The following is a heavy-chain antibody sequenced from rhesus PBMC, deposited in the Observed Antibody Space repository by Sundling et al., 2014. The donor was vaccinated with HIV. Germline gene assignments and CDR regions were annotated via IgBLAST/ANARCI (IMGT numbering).Heavy chain of an antibody. CDR1: GASINSSNW. Sequence: QVQLQESGPGLVQPSETLSLTCAVSGASINSSNWWLWIRQPPGKGLEWIGNIYGNSAHTYYNPSLKNRVTISKDTSKNQFSLNLSSVTAADTAMYFCARHGGYYGLDSWGQGVVVTVSS. J-gene: IGHJ6*01. V-gene: IGHV4-65*02. CDR3: ARHGGYYGLDS. CDR2: IYGNSAHT. D-gene: IGHD2-39*02.